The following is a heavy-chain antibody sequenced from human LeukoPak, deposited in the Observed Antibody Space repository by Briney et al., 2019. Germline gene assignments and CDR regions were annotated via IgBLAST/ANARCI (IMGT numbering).Heavy chain of an antibody. CDR2: MYSGGST. D-gene: IGHD4-11*01. V-gene: IGHV3-66*01. CDR3: ARSYSNHLFGMDV. J-gene: IGHJ6*02. CDR1: GFTLSSNY. Sequence: GGSLRLSCAASGFTLSSNYMTWVRQATGKGLEWFSVMYSGGSTYYAVSVKGRVAISRDNSQITVFLQMNSVRVEDTAVYYCARSYSNHLFGMDVWGQGTAVTVSS.